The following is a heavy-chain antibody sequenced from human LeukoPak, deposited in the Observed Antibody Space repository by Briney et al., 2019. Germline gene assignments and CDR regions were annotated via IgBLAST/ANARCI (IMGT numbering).Heavy chain of an antibody. D-gene: IGHD4-17*01. J-gene: IGHJ1*01. CDR2: ISAYNGNT. Sequence: GASVKVSCKASGYTFTSYGISWVRQAPGQGLEWMGWISAYNGNTNYAQKLQGRVTMTTDTSTSTAYMELRGLRSDDTAVYYCARERYVDYGDYNRYFQHWGQGTLVTVSS. V-gene: IGHV1-18*01. CDR1: GYTFTSYG. CDR3: ARERYVDYGDYNRYFQH.